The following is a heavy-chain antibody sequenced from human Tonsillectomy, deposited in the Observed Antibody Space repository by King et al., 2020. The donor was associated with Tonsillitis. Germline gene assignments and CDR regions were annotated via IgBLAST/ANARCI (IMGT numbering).Heavy chain of an antibody. Sequence: QLVQSGAEVKKPGASMRVSCKPSGYTFTNYGISWVRQAPGQGLEWMGWISPYNGNTKYTEKIQGRVSMTTDTSTSTAYMELRSLRSDDTAVYYCARDRLGVATGLDSKHAFDIWGQGTMVIVSS. CDR2: ISPYNGNT. D-gene: IGHD1-26*01. J-gene: IGHJ3*02. CDR1: GYTFTNYG. CDR3: ARDRLGVATGLDSKHAFDI. V-gene: IGHV1-18*04.